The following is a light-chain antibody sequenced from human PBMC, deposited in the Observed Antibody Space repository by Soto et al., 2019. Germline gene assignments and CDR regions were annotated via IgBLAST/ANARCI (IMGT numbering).Light chain of an antibody. Sequence: ILVTQSPDGVPVSLGGRASMSCRSSQVWLNSSNNKNYLAWYQQKPGQPPKVLIYWASTRESGVPDRFSGSGSGTDFTLTISSLQAEDVAVYYCQQYYSAPISFGQGTRLEIK. V-gene: IGKV4-1*01. CDR1: QVWLNSSNNKNY. CDR3: QQYYSAPIS. J-gene: IGKJ5*01. CDR2: WAS.